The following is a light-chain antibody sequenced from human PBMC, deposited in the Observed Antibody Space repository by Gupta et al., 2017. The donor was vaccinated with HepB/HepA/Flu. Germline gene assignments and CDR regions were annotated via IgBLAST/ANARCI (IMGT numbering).Light chain of an antibody. CDR3: QVWDSSSDHRV. CDR1: NIGSQS. V-gene: IGLV3-21*02. Sequence: SYVLTQPSSVAVAPGATARITWGGDNIGSQSVHWYRQKPGQAPVLVVYDNSDRPSGIPERFSGSKSGNTATLTISRVEAGDEADYYCQVWDSSSDHRVFGGGTKATVL. CDR2: DNS. J-gene: IGLJ3*02.